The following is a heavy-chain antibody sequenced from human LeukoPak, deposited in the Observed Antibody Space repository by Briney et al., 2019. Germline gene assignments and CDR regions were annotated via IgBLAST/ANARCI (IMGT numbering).Heavy chain of an antibody. CDR1: GGSLSGYY. Sequence: SETLSLTCAVHGGSLSGYYWSWIRQPPGKGLEWIGEINHSGSTNYNPSLKSRVTISVDTSKNQFSLKLSSVTAADTAVYYCARGPGYCSSTSCRFRFDPWGQGTLVTVSS. D-gene: IGHD2-2*03. CDR2: INHSGST. V-gene: IGHV4-34*01. J-gene: IGHJ5*02. CDR3: ARGPGYCSSTSCRFRFDP.